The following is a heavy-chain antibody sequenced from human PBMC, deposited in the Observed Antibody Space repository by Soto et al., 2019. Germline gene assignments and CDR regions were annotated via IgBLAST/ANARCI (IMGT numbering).Heavy chain of an antibody. CDR1: GYTFNNFG. J-gene: IGHJ6*02. V-gene: IGHV1-18*01. CDR2: INIYNGET. CDR3: ARALWRRRWGSDYYDGMDL. D-gene: IGHD3-16*01. Sequence: QGQLVQSGGEVKKPGASVKVSCKASGYTFNNFGIAWVRQAPGQGLGWRGCINIYNGETKYAQNFQGRVTLTRDTSATTAYMDLRSLRSDDTAVYYCARALWRRRWGSDYYDGMDLWGQGTAITVSS.